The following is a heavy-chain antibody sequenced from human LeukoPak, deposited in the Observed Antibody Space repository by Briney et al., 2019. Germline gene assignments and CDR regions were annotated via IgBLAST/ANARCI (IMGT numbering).Heavy chain of an antibody. D-gene: IGHD3-22*01. J-gene: IGHJ6*03. CDR1: GGSFSGYY. CDR2: IYYSGST. Sequence: PSETLSLTCAVYGGSFSGYYWSWIRQPPGKGLEWIGYIYYSGSTNYNPSLKSRVTISVDTSKNQFSLNLSSVTAADTAVYYCARNYYDSSGRRYYYYYMDVWGKGTTVTVSS. CDR3: ARNYYDSSGRRYYYYYMDV. V-gene: IGHV4-59*01.